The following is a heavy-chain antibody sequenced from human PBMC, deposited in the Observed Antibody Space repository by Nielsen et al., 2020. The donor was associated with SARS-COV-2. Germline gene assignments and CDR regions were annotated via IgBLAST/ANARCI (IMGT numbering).Heavy chain of an antibody. D-gene: IGHD3-16*01. V-gene: IGHV1-46*01. CDR3: ARSPYDYVWGSYGSYAFDI. J-gene: IGHJ3*02. Sequence: WVRQAPGQGLEWMGIINPSGNSTSYAQKFQGRVTITADESTSTAYMELSSLRSEDTAVYYCARSPYDYVWGSYGSYAFDIWGQGTMVTVSS. CDR2: INPSGNST.